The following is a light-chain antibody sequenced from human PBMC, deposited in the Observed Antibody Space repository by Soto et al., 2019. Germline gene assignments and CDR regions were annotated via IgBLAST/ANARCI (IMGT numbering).Light chain of an antibody. CDR3: QEYNTYSGT. V-gene: IGKV1-5*03. J-gene: IGKJ1*01. Sequence: TQMTQARSKLTSSVGARLTITCRASQSISSWLAWYQQKPGKAPNLLIYKASSLESGVPSRFSGSGSGTEITLICSSVQPDDFASYYWQEYNTYSGTFGQGTRVEIK. CDR1: QSISSW. CDR2: KAS.